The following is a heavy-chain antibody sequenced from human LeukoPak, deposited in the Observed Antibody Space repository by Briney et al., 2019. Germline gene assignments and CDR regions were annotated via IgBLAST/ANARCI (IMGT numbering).Heavy chain of an antibody. CDR1: GGSIRSRSYH. J-gene: IGHJ5*02. Sequence: PSETLSLTCPFSGGSIRSRSYHWGWLREPPGKGLEGIGSNYYCWRPYYSRPLKSRVTKSVDTCKDKFSVTLSSVTAADTAVYYCAGHGGGNTYYEYVWGSPQIWFDPWGQGTLVSVSS. D-gene: IGHD3-16*01. V-gene: IGHV4-39*01. CDR3: AGHGGGNTYYEYVWGSPQIWFDP. CDR2: NYYCWRP.